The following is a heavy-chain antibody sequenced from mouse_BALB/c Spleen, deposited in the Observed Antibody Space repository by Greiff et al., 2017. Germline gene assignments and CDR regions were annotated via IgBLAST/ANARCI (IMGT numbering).Heavy chain of an antibody. Sequence: QVQLQQPGAELVKPGASVKMSCKASGYTFTSYNMHWVKQTPGQGLEWIGAIYPGNGDTSYNQKFKGKATLTADKSSSTAYMQLSSLTSEDSAVYYCARMGYYDYDYAMDYWGQGTSVTVSS. V-gene: IGHV1-12*01. CDR2: IYPGNGDT. CDR3: ARMGYYDYDYAMDY. CDR1: GYTFTSYN. J-gene: IGHJ4*01. D-gene: IGHD2-4*01.